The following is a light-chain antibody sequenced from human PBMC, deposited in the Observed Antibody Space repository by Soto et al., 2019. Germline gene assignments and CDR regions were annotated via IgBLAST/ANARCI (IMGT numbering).Light chain of an antibody. CDR3: QQSYTAPLT. J-gene: IGKJ4*01. CDR2: AAS. Sequence: DIQITQYTSSLSASVGDRVSITCRASQSISTYLNWYQQKPGKAPNLLIFAASTLQSGVPSRFSGSGSGTDFTLTIRSLQPEDFATYYCQQSYTAPLTFGGGT. V-gene: IGKV1-39*01. CDR1: QSISTY.